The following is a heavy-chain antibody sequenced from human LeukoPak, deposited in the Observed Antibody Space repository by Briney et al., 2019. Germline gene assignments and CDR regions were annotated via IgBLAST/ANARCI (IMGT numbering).Heavy chain of an antibody. V-gene: IGHV4-4*07. CDR3: ARDLSGSLYFDY. J-gene: IGHJ4*02. D-gene: IGHD3-10*01. CDR2: LYPSGSS. Sequence: SETLSLTCTVSGASISPYYWNWIRQPAGKGLEWIGRLYPSGSSDYNPSLKSRVTMSVDTSRNQFSLRVTSVTAADTAIYYCARDLSGSLYFDYRGQGILVTVSA. CDR1: GASISPYY.